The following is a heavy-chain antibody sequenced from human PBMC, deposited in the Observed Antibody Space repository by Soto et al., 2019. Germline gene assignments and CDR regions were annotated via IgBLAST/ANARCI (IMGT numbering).Heavy chain of an antibody. V-gene: IGHV3-23*01. CDR3: ARAQPTYSSSYFDY. Sequence: EVQLLESGGDLVQPGGSLRLSCAASGFTFSSYAMSWVRQAPGKRLEWVSTISGRGDDTYYTDSVKGQFTISRDNSKNTLYVHMNSLRAEDTAVYYCARAQPTYSSSYFDYWGQGTLVTVSS. J-gene: IGHJ4*02. D-gene: IGHD3-22*01. CDR1: GFTFSSYA. CDR2: ISGRGDDT.